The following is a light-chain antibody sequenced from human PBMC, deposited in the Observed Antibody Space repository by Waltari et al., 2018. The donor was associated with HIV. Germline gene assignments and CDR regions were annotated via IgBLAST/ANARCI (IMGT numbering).Light chain of an antibody. V-gene: IGLV2-14*03. J-gene: IGLJ3*02. CDR2: DVS. CDR3: SSYTSTTTLVV. CDR1: SSDVGGYQY. Sequence: QSALTQPASVSGSPGQSITISCTGTSSDVGGYQYVSCYQQHPGKAPKLMIFDVSNRPSGVSNRFSGSKSGNTASLTISGLQAEDEAHYFCSSYTSTTTLVVFGGGTKLTVL.